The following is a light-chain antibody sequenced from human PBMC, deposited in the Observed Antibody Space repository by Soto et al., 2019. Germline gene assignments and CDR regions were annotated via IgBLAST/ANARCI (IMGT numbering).Light chain of an antibody. CDR1: SSNIGAGYE. J-gene: IGLJ1*01. Sequence: QSVLTQPPSVSEAPGQRVTISCTGSSSNIGAGYEAHWYQQVPGTAPKLLIYENNNRPSGVTDRFSGSKSGTSASLAITGLQAEDEAEYYSQSYDSSLSGYVFGPGTKLTVL. CDR3: QSYDSSLSGYV. V-gene: IGLV1-40*01. CDR2: ENN.